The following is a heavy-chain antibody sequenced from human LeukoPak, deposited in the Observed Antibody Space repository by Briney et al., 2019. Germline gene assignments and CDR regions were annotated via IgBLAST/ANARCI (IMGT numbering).Heavy chain of an antibody. CDR3: AREWVYYYGSGSPRYNWFDP. CDR2: IKQDGSEK. CDR1: GFTFSSYW. V-gene: IGHV3-7*03. J-gene: IGHJ5*02. Sequence: GGSLRLSCAASGFTFSSYWMSWVRQAPGKGLEWVANIKQDGSEKYYVDSVKGRFTISRDNAKNSLYLQMNSLRAEDTAVYYCAREWVYYYGSGSPRYNWFDPWGQGTLVTVSS. D-gene: IGHD3-10*01.